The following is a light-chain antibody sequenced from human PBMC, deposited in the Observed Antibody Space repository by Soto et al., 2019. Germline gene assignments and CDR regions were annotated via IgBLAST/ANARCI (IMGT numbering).Light chain of an antibody. Sequence: QMTQSPSSLSASVGDRVIITCRADHSINNYLNWYQQKPGQVPKLLIYAASTLQSGVPSRFSCSGSGRVFTLTINSLQPEDFATYYCQQSYRTLGTFGRGTRVEI. CDR2: AAS. J-gene: IGKJ1*01. CDR1: HSINNY. V-gene: IGKV1-39*01. CDR3: QQSYRTLGT.